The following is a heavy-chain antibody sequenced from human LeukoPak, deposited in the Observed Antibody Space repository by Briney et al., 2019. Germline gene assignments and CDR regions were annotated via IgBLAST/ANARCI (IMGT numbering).Heavy chain of an antibody. Sequence: QTGGSMRLSCAASGFTVSSNYMSWVRQAPGKGLEWVSVIYSGGSTYYADSVKGRFTISRDNSKNTLYLQMNSLTAEDTAVYYCARVGVVPAAIPDGFDIWGQGKMVTVSS. J-gene: IGHJ3*02. CDR2: IYSGGST. CDR3: ARVGVVPAAIPDGFDI. D-gene: IGHD2-2*01. CDR1: GFTVSSNY. V-gene: IGHV3-53*01.